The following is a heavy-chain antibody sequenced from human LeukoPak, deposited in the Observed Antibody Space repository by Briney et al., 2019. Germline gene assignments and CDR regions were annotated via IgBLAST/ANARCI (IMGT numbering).Heavy chain of an antibody. CDR1: GFTFSSYG. CDR2: IRYDGSNK. J-gene: IGHJ4*02. D-gene: IGHD4-11*01. CDR3: ANSPTHDYSNYPDY. Sequence: GGSLRLSCAASGFTFSSYGMHWVRQAPGKGLEWVAFIRYDGSNKYYADSVKGRFTISRDNSKNTLYLQMNSLRAEDTAVYYCANSPTHDYSNYPDYWGQGTLVTVSS. V-gene: IGHV3-30*02.